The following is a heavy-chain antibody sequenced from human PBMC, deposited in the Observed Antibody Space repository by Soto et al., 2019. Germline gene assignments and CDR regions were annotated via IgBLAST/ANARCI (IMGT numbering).Heavy chain of an antibody. J-gene: IGHJ4*02. V-gene: IGHV1-18*01. CDR2: ISAYNGNT. Sequence: ASVKVSCKASGYTFTSYGISWVRQAPGQGLEWMGWISAYNGNTNYAQKLQGRVTMTPDKSTSTAYMELRSLRSDDTAVYYCARGRRLWSIPEFDYWGQGTLVTVSS. D-gene: IGHD5-18*01. CDR1: GYTFTSYG. CDR3: ARGRRLWSIPEFDY.